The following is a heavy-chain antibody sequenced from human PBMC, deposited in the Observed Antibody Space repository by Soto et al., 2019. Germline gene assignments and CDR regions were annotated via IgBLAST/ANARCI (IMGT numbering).Heavy chain of an antibody. CDR3: ARGSWDDVSGHYYMDV. CDR2: TYYKSKWYY. Sequence: SQTLSLTCDISGDSFSINSAGWNWIRQTPSRGLEWLGRTYYKSKWYYTYAASVKSRITVSPDTSKNQFSLQLTSVTPEDTAVYYCARGSWDDVSGHYYMDVWDKGTTVTVSS. J-gene: IGHJ6*03. D-gene: IGHD1-1*01. CDR1: GDSFSINSAG. V-gene: IGHV6-1*01.